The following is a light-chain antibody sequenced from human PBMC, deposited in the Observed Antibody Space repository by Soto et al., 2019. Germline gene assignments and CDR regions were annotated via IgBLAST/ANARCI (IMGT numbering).Light chain of an antibody. V-gene: IGKV1-33*01. CDR2: DAS. Sequence: DIQMTQSPSSMSASVGDRVTIACQASQDISIYLNWYQQKPGKAPKLLIYDASNLETGVPSRFSGSGSGTDFTFTISSLQPEDIATYYCQQYDNLPFGGGTKVEI. CDR3: QQYDNLP. J-gene: IGKJ4*01. CDR1: QDISIY.